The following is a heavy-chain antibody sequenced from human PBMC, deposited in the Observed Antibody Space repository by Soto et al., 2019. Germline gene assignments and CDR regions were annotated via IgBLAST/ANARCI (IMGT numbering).Heavy chain of an antibody. D-gene: IGHD6-13*01. CDR1: GGSISSSSYY. CDR3: ARPRSVAAAGTVYWFDP. V-gene: IGHV4-39*01. CDR2: IYYSGST. J-gene: IGHJ5*02. Sequence: SETLSLTCTVSGGSISSSSYYWGWIRQPPGKGLEWIGSIYYSGSTYYNPSLKSRATISVDTSKNQFSLKLSSVTAADTAVYYCARPRSVAAAGTVYWFDPWGQGTLVTVSS.